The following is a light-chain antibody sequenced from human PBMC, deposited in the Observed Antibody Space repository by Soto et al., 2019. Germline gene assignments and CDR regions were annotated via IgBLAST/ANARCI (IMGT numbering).Light chain of an antibody. CDR3: QKYGSSPPWA. Sequence: EIVLTQSPGTLSLSPGERATLSCRASQSVSSNYLAWYQQKPGQTPRLLIYGASSRATGIPDRFSGSGSGTDFTLTISRMVTEDVAVYYCQKYGSSPPWAFGQGTKVEIK. V-gene: IGKV3-20*01. J-gene: IGKJ1*01. CDR1: QSVSSNY. CDR2: GAS.